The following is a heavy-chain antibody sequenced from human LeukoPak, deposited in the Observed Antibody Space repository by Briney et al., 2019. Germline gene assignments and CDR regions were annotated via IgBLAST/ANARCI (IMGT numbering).Heavy chain of an antibody. CDR1: GGSISSYY. J-gene: IGHJ3*02. CDR3: ASLPYRYCSSTSCYAGAFDI. V-gene: IGHV4-59*08. CDR2: IYYSGST. Sequence: SETLSLTCTVSGGSISSYYWSWIRQPPGKGLEWIGYIYYSGSTNYNPSLKSRVTISVDTSKNQFSLKLSSVTAADTAVYYCASLPYRYCSSTSCYAGAFDIWGQGTMVTVSS. D-gene: IGHD2-2*01.